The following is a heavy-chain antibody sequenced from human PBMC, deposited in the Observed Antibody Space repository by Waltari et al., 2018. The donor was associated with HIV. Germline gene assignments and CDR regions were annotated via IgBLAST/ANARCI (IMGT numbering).Heavy chain of an antibody. D-gene: IGHD6-19*01. Sequence: VQLVESGGGLIEPGGSLTHSRAASGFPGSRPYMSWVRQAPGKGLEWVSVIYSGGSTYYADSVKGRFTISRDNSKNTLYLQMNSLRAEDTAVYYCARGSVAVASYFDYWGQGTLVTVSS. CDR2: IYSGGST. CDR1: GFPGSRPY. CDR3: ARGSVAVASYFDY. J-gene: IGHJ4*02. V-gene: IGHV3-53*01.